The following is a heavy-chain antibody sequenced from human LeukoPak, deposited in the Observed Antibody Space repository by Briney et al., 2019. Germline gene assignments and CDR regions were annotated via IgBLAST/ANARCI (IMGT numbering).Heavy chain of an antibody. CDR2: INLNSGGT. CDR1: GYTFNGYY. V-gene: IGHV1-2*02. CDR3: ARSRDFCSGTSCYRNPTYYYHMDV. D-gene: IGHD2-2*01. Sequence: GASVKVSCKASGYTFNGYYMHWVRQAPGQGLEWMAWINLNSGGTNYAQKFKGRVTMTRDTSVSTVYMELSRLRSDDTAVYYCARSRDFCSGTSCYRNPTYYYHMDVWGKGTTVTISS. J-gene: IGHJ6*03.